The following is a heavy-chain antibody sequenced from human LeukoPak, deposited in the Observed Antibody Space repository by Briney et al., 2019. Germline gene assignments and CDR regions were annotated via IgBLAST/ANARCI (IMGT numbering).Heavy chain of an antibody. CDR1: GDSVSSNSAA. Sequence: SQTLSLTCAISGDSVSSNSAAWNWIRQSPSRGLEWLGRTYYRSKWYNDYSVSVKSRITTNPDTSKNQFSLQLNSVTPEDTAVYYCAREAFYSSSSRVIDYWGQGTLVTVSS. CDR3: AREAFYSSSSRVIDY. V-gene: IGHV6-1*01. D-gene: IGHD6-6*01. CDR2: TYYRSKWYN. J-gene: IGHJ4*02.